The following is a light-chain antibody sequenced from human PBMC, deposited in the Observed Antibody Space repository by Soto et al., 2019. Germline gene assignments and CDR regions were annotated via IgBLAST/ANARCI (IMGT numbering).Light chain of an antibody. CDR3: QQYNSYPWT. V-gene: IGKV1-5*03. CDR1: QSISSW. J-gene: IGKJ1*01. CDR2: MAS. Sequence: DIQMTQSPSTLSASVGDRVTITCRASQSISSWLAWDQQKPGKAPKLLIYMASSLESGVPSRFSGSGSGTEFTLTISSLQPDDFATYYCQQYNSYPWTFGQGTKVEIK.